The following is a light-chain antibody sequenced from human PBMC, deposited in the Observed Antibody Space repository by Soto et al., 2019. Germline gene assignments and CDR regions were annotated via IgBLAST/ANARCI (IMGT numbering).Light chain of an antibody. CDR2: INN. V-gene: IGLV1-44*01. J-gene: IGLJ2*01. Sequence: QPVLTQPPSASGTPGQRVTISCSGSRSNIGSNVVSWYRQVPGTAPKVLIYINNQRPSGVPDRFSGFKSGTSASLAISGLQSDDEAYYYCAAWDDSPNGLVFGGGTKLTVL. CDR3: AAWDDSPNGLV. CDR1: RSNIGSNV.